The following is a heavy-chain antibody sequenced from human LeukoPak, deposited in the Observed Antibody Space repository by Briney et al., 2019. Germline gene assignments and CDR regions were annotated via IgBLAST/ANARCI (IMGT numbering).Heavy chain of an antibody. Sequence: GSLRLSCAASGLTVSSTYMSWVRQPPGKGLEWIGSIYYSGHTYYNPSLKSRVTISEDTSKNQFSLKLSSVTAADTAVYYCARRDAAAGRRIDYWGQGTLVTVSS. D-gene: IGHD6-13*01. CDR2: IYYSGHT. CDR3: ARRDAAAGRRIDY. CDR1: GLTVSSTY. V-gene: IGHV4-39*01. J-gene: IGHJ4*02.